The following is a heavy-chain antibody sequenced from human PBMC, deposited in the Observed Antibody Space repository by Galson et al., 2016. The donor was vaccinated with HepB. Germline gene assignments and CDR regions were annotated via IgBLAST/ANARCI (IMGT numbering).Heavy chain of an antibody. V-gene: IGHV2-70*10. D-gene: IGHD2-8*02. CDR1: GFSLSTSGMS. Sequence: PALVKPTQTLTLTCTLSGFSLSTSGMSVSWIRQPPGKALEWVARIDWDADKYYSTSLRSRLTISKDTSKNQVVLTMTNMDPVDTATYYCARPYCTGAGCYYDAFDIWGQGTMVTVSS. CDR2: IDWDADK. J-gene: IGHJ3*02. CDR3: ARPYCTGAGCYYDAFDI.